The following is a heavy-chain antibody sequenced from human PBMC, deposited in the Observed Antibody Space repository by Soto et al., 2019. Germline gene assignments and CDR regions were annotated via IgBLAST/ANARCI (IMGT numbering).Heavy chain of an antibody. CDR2: IYYTGIT. CDR1: GGSITDNY. V-gene: IGHV4-59*01. D-gene: IGHD3-3*01. CDR3: ARALDYDFWGGRNWFDP. J-gene: IGHJ5*02. Sequence: QVQLQQSGPGLLKPSETLSLTCSVSGGSITDNYWTWIRQSPGKGLEWVGYIYYTGITNYNPSLKRRVTISLDRSKHQFSLKLDSVTAADTAVYYCARALDYDFWGGRNWFDPWGQGTLVTVSS.